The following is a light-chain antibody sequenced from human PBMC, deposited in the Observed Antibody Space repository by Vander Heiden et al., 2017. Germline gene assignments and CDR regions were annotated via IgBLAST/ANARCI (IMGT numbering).Light chain of an antibody. CDR2: SDN. J-gene: IGLJ2*01. CDR3: ATWDNSLSGRGI. Sequence: QSVLTQPPSASVTVGQRVPLSCSGSISNIGDNLVYWSQQLPGTAPTLLLYSDNQRPWGVPDRFAGFNPGPSASLAISGLRSEEEADYYCATWDNSLSGRGIFGGGTKLTVV. CDR1: ISNIGDNL. V-gene: IGLV1-47*02.